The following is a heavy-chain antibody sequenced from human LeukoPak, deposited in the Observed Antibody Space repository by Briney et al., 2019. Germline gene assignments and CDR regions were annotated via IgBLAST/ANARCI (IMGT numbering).Heavy chain of an antibody. CDR2: MFHTGST. CDR3: AREGGKQWLVFDY. D-gene: IGHD6-19*01. V-gene: IGHV4-59*01. Sequence: SETLSLTCSVSADSITRYYLSWIRQPPGKGLGWIGYMFHTGSTSYNPSLKSRVTLSMDTSKLQFSLKLTSVTAADTAVYYCAREGGKQWLVFDYWGQGALVTVSS. J-gene: IGHJ4*02. CDR1: ADSITRYY.